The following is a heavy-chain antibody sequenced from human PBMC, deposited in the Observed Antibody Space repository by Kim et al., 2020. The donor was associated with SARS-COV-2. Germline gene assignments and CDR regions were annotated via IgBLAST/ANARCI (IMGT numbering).Heavy chain of an antibody. CDR3: AREGDSSSSGGGFDY. CDR2: IWYDGSNK. J-gene: IGHJ4*02. CDR1: GFTFSSYG. D-gene: IGHD6-6*01. Sequence: GRSLRLSCAASGFTFSSYGMHWVRQAPGKGLEWVAVIWYDGSNKYYADSVKGRFTISRDNSKNTLYLQMNSLRAEDTAVYYCAREGDSSSSGGGFDYWGQGTLVTVSS. V-gene: IGHV3-33*01.